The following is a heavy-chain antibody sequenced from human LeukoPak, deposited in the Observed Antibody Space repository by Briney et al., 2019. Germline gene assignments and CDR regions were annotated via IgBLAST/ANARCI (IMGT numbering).Heavy chain of an antibody. D-gene: IGHD6-13*01. CDR1: GFTFSTSW. V-gene: IGHV3-7*01. CDR2: IKEDGSEK. Sequence: GGSLRLSCAASGFTFSTSWMSWVRQAPGEGLEWVANIKEDGSEKYYVDSVKGRFTISRDNAKNSLYLQMNSLRAEDTAVYYCARVRSSSWNDAFDIWGQGTMVTVSS. J-gene: IGHJ3*02. CDR3: ARVRSSSWNDAFDI.